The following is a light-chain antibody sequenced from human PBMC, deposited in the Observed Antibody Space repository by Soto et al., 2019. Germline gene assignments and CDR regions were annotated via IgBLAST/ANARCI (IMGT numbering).Light chain of an antibody. CDR3: QQYNRGT. V-gene: IGKV1-5*01. Sequence: DIQMTQSPSTLSASVGDRVTITCRASQSISSWLAWYQQKPGKAPKLLIYDASSLESGVPSRFSGSGSGTEFTLTISSLQPDDFATYYCQQYNRGTFGQGTKVEI. CDR2: DAS. CDR1: QSISSW. J-gene: IGKJ1*01.